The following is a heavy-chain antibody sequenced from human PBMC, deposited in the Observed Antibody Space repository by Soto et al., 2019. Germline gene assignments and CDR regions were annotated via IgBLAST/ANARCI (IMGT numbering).Heavy chain of an antibody. D-gene: IGHD3-16*01. CDR1: GGSISTYY. Sequence: SETLSLTCTVSGGSISTYYWSWIRQPPGKGLEWIGYVYYSGSTDYNPSLKSRVTISVDTSKNQFSLKLISVTAADTAVYYCARSRLGDVYYFDYWGQGTLVTVSS. CDR2: VYYSGST. CDR3: ARSRLGDVYYFDY. V-gene: IGHV4-59*01. J-gene: IGHJ4*02.